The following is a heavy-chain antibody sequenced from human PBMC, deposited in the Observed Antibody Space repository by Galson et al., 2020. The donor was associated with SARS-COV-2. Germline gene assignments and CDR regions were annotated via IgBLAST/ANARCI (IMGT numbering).Heavy chain of an antibody. CDR3: GPFMSRSVAFDL. CDR2: IDWDDDK. J-gene: IGHJ3*01. D-gene: IGHD3-10*02. V-gene: IGHV2-70*11. CDR1: GFSLSTSGMC. Sequence: SGPTLVKPTQTLTLTCTFSGFSLSTSGMCVSWIRQPPGKALEWLARIDWDDDKYYSTSLKTRLTISKDTSKNHVVLTMTNMDPVYTATYYCGPFMSRSVAFDLWGQGPMVTVSS.